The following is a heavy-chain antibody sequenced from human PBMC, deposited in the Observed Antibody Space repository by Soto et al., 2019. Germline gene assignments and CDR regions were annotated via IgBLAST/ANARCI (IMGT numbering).Heavy chain of an antibody. CDR2: ISAYNGNT. D-gene: IGHD1-7*01. CDR3: ARGSITGTSPNWFDP. CDR1: GYTFTSYG. V-gene: IGHV1-18*01. Sequence: ASVKVSCKASGYTFTSYGISWVRQAPGQGLEWMGWISAYNGNTNYAQKLQGRVTMTTDTSTSTAYMELRSLRSDDTAVYYCARGSITGTSPNWFDPWGQGTLVTVSS. J-gene: IGHJ5*02.